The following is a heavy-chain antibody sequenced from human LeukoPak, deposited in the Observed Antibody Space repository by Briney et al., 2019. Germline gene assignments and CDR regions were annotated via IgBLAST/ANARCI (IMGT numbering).Heavy chain of an antibody. V-gene: IGHV4-4*07. D-gene: IGHD3-22*01. CDR2: IYASGDT. CDR3: ARDAYYYDTSGYYILDY. Sequence: PSETLSLTCTVSGGSISNYYWTWVRQSAGKGLEWIGRIYASGDTYYSPSLQNRVTMSVDTSKNQFSLRLNSVTAADTAVYYCARDAYYYDTSGYYILDYWGQGTLVTVSS. CDR1: GGSISNYY. J-gene: IGHJ4*02.